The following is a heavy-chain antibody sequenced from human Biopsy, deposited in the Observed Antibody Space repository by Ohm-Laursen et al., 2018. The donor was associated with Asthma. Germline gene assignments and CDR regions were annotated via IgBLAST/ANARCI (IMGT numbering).Heavy chain of an antibody. V-gene: IGHV4-39*01. CDR2: ISYGGKT. CDR3: ARRIAIFGVVQKDHGMDA. CDR1: GGSMTPTSHY. Sequence: SDTLSLTWPVSGGSMTPTSHYWDWIRQAPGKGLEWIGYISYGGKTSYNPSLKNRVTISRDTSKNQFSLRLTSVTAADTAVYFCARRIAIFGVVQKDHGMDAWGQGTTVIVSS. D-gene: IGHD3-3*01. J-gene: IGHJ6*02.